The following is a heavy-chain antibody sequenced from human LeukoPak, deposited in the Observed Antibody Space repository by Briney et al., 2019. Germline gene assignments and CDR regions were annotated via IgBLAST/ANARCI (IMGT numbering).Heavy chain of an antibody. J-gene: IGHJ6*02. Sequence: ASVKVSCKASGYTFTSYGISWVRQAPGQGLEWMGWISAYNGNTNYAQKLQGRVTMTTDTSTSTACMELRSLRSDDTAVYYCARCYYDFWSGYYPATYYYYYGMDVWGQGTTVTVSS. CDR3: ARCYYDFWSGYYPATYYYYYGMDV. CDR1: GYTFTSYG. V-gene: IGHV1-18*01. CDR2: ISAYNGNT. D-gene: IGHD3-3*01.